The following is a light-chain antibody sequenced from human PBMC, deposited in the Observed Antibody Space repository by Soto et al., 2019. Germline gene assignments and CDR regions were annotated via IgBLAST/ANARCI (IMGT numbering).Light chain of an antibody. V-gene: IGKV1-39*01. CDR2: GAS. Sequence: DIQMTQSPSSLSASVGDRVTITCRASQSISSYLNWYQQKPGKAPKLLIYGASTRATGVPARFSGSGSGTEFTLTISSLQSEDTAVYYCQQYNNWLTFGGGTKVELK. CDR3: QQYNNWLT. J-gene: IGKJ4*01. CDR1: QSISSY.